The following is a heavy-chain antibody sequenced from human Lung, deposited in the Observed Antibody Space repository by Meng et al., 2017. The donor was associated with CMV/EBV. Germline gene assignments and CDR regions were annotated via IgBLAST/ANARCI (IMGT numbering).Heavy chain of an antibody. J-gene: IGHJ4*02. CDR1: GYNFSNYW. CDR3: ARHGCPGTFSFFDS. D-gene: IGHD1-26*01. V-gene: IGHV5-51*01. Sequence: GESXKISCTGSGYNFSNYWIGWVRQMPGKGLEWMGIIYPGDSETFSSPSFQGQVTISADKYISTAYLQWSSQEAADTAIYYCARHGCPGTFSFFDSWGQGXLVTVSS. CDR2: IYPGDSET.